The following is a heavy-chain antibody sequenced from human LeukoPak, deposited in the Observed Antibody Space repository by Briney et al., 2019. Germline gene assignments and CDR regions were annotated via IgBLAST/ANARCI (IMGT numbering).Heavy chain of an antibody. CDR1: GFTFGGSW. CDR2: ISGDGSTT. CDR3: ARGGSPFY. Sequence: PGGSLRLSCAASGFTFGGSWMHWIRQVPGKGLEWASRISGDGSTTTYADSVKGRFTISRDNAKNTLYLQMNSLRAEDAAVYYCARGGSPFYWGQGSRVTVSS. J-gene: IGHJ4*02. D-gene: IGHD3-10*01. V-gene: IGHV3-74*01.